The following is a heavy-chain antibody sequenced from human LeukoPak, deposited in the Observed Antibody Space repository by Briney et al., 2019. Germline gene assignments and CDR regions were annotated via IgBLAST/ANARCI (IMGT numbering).Heavy chain of an antibody. CDR3: ASIPRDGYSAPFHDAFDI. CDR1: GYTFTSYG. Sequence: GASVKVSCKASGYTFTSYGISWVRQAPGQGLEWMGWISAYNGNTNYAQKLQGRVTMTTDTSTSTAYMELRSLRSDDTAVYYCASIPRDGYSAPFHDAFDIWGQGTMVTVSS. CDR2: ISAYNGNT. J-gene: IGHJ3*02. D-gene: IGHD5-24*01. V-gene: IGHV1-18*01.